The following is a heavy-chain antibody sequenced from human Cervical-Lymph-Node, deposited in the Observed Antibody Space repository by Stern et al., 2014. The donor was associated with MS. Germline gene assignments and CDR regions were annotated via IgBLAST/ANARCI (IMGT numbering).Heavy chain of an antibody. J-gene: IGHJ4*02. Sequence: VQLVESGPGLVKPSETLSLTCTVSGGSISGYYWSWIRQPPGKGLEWIGYIYHRGRANYNPSRESRVPISVDPSKNQFSLGLNSVTAADTAVYYCARQVFGGSGWLSQYFDHWGQGTLGTVSS. CDR2: IYHRGRA. CDR3: ARQVFGGSGWLSQYFDH. V-gene: IGHV4-59*08. D-gene: IGHD6-19*01. CDR1: GGSISGYY.